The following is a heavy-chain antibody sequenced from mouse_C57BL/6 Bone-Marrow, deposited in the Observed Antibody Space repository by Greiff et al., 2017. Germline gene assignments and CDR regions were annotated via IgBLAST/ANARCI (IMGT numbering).Heavy chain of an antibody. CDR1: GFTFSSYT. CDR3: ARHNYGSSPWFAY. J-gene: IGHJ3*01. Sequence: EVKLVESGGGLVKPGGSLKLSCAASGFTFSSYTMSWVRQTPEQRLEWVATISGGGGNTYYPDSVKGRFTLSRDNAKNTLYQQMSSLRAEDTALYYCARHNYGSSPWFAYWGQGTLVTVSA. D-gene: IGHD1-1*01. V-gene: IGHV5-9*01. CDR2: ISGGGGNT.